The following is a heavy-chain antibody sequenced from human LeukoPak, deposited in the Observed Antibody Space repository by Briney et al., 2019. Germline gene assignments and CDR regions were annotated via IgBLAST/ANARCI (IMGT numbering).Heavy chain of an antibody. CDR1: GDSVSSNSAA. V-gene: IGHV6-1*01. J-gene: IGHJ5*02. CDR2: AYDRARWYY. Sequence: SQTLSLTCAISGDSVSSNSAAWNWISQSPSRGLEWLGSAYDRARWYYDYAVYGKIRISIDSDTSKNQFSLQLKSVTSEDTAVYYCARVRGGDSGYEGSFDPWGQGTLATVPS. CDR3: ARVRGGDSGYEGSFDP. D-gene: IGHD5-12*01.